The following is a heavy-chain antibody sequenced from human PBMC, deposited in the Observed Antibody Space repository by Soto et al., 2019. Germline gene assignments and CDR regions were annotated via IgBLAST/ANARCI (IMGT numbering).Heavy chain of an antibody. V-gene: IGHV3-21*01. Sequence: SGGSLRLSCAASGFTFSSYSMNWVRQAPGKGLEWVSSISSSSSYIYYADSVKGRFTISRDNAKNSLYLQMNSLRAEDTAVYYCARILRFRATGAFDIWGEGKMVTVSS. J-gene: IGHJ3*02. D-gene: IGHD3-3*01. CDR3: ARILRFRATGAFDI. CDR1: GFTFSSYS. CDR2: ISSSSSYI.